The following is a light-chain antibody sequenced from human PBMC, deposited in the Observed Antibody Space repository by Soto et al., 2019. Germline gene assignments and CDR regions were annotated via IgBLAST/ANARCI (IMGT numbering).Light chain of an antibody. CDR1: QSLLHTNGYTY. CDR3: MQALQTPWT. Sequence: DIVMTQSPLSLPVTPGEPASISCRSGQSLLHTNGYTYLDWYLQKPGQSPQLLIYLGSTRASGVPDRFIGSGSGTDFTLKISRVEAEDVGVYYCMQALQTPWTFGQGTKLEIK. J-gene: IGKJ2*02. V-gene: IGKV2-28*01. CDR2: LGS.